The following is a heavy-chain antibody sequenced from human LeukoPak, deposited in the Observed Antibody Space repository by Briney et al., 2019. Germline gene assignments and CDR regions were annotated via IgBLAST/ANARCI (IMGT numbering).Heavy chain of an antibody. J-gene: IGHJ4*02. CDR3: ARQPISGGFYFDY. Sequence: GESLKISCKGSGYSFTTYWIAWVRQMPGKGLEWMGIIYPDDSDTKYSPSFQGQVTISADKSISTAYLQWSSLKASDTAMYYCARQPISGGFYFDYWGQGTLVTVSS. V-gene: IGHV5-51*01. CDR2: IYPDDSDT. CDR1: GYSFTTYW. D-gene: IGHD3-3*01.